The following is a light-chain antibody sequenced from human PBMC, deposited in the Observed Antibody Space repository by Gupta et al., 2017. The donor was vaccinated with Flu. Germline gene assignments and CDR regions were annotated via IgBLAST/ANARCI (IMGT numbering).Light chain of an antibody. CDR3: SSSEGSNNPWG. J-gene: IGLJ1*01. CDR2: EVS. Sequence: QSALTQPPSASGSPGQSVTISCTGTSSDVGGYNYVSWYQQHPGKAPKLMMYEVSKRPSGVPDRFSGSKSGKTASLTIYGLQAEDEAEYYCSSSEGSNNPWGFGTGTKLTVL. CDR1: SSDVGGYNY. V-gene: IGLV2-8*01.